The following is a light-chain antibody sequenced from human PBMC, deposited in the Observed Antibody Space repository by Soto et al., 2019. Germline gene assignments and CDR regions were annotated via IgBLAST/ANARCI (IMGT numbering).Light chain of an antibody. V-gene: IGKV1-5*01. Sequence: TQMALNTSAVPGSVGESRSMWCPASQTITRWMAWYQQKPGKAPKLLIYDASTLESGVPSRFSGSRSGTEFTLTISSLQPDDFATYYCQQYNSYSWTFGQGTKVDIK. CDR3: QQYNSYSWT. J-gene: IGKJ1*01. CDR2: DAS. CDR1: QTITRW.